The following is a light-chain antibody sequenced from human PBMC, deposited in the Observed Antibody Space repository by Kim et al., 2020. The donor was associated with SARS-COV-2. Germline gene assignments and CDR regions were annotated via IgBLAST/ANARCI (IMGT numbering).Light chain of an antibody. CDR2: EDD. V-gene: IGLV6-57*03. J-gene: IGLJ2*01. CDR3: QSYNRSNVV. Sequence: GKTETISCTRSSGSIDDNYVQWYQQRPGGVPTAVIYEDDQRPSGVSDRFSGSIDNSSNSASLTISGLKTEDEADYYCQSYNRSNVVFGGGTQLTVL. CDR1: SGSIDDNY.